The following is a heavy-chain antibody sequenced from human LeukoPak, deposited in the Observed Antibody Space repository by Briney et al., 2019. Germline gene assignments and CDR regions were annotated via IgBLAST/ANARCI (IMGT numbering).Heavy chain of an antibody. CDR3: AKDPSPNTIFEAQFDY. D-gene: IGHD3-3*01. Sequence: PGGSLRLSCAASGFTFSSYAMSWVRQAPGKGLEWVSAISGSGGSTYYADPVKGRFTISRDNSKNTLYLQMNSLRAEDTAVYYCAKDPSPNTIFEAQFDYWGQGTLVTVSS. CDR1: GFTFSSYA. V-gene: IGHV3-23*01. CDR2: ISGSGGST. J-gene: IGHJ4*02.